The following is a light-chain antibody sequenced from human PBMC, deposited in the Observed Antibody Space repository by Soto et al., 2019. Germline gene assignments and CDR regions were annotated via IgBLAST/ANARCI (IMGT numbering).Light chain of an antibody. J-gene: IGKJ2*01. CDR2: DAS. CDR1: QSISVW. Sequence: DIQMTQSPSTLSASVGDRVTITCRASQSISVWLAWYQQKPGKAPKLLIYDASNLESGVPSRFSGSRSGTDFTLTISSLQPDDFATYYCQQYKSYPYTFGQGTKLEIK. CDR3: QQYKSYPYT. V-gene: IGKV1-5*01.